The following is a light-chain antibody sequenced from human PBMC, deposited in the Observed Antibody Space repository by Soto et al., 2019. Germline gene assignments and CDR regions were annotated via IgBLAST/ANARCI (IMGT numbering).Light chain of an antibody. J-gene: IGKJ1*01. Sequence: DIQMTQSPATLSASVGDRVTITCRASQSISSWLAWYQQKPGKVPKLLIDDASSLESGVPSRFSGSGSGTEFTLTISSLQPDDFATSYCQQYNTYPWTFGQGTKV. V-gene: IGKV1-5*01. CDR1: QSISSW. CDR3: QQYNTYPWT. CDR2: DAS.